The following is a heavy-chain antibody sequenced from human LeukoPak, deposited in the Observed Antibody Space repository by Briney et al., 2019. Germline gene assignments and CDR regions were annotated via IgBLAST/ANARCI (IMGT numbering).Heavy chain of an antibody. CDR3: ARTIPLYYYGSGSYRGHWFDP. CDR2: IYYSGST. J-gene: IGHJ5*02. D-gene: IGHD3-10*01. Sequence: PSETLSLTCTVSGGSISSSSYYWGWIRQPPGKGLEWIGSIYYSGSTYYNPSLKSRVTISVDTSKNQFSLKLSSVTAADTAVYYCARTIPLYYYGSGSYRGHWFDPWGQGTLVTVSS. CDR1: GGSISSSSYY. V-gene: IGHV4-39*01.